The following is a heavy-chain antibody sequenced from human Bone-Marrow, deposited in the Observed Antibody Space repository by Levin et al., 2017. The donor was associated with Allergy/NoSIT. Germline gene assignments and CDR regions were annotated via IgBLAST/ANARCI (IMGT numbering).Heavy chain of an antibody. V-gene: IGHV5-51*01. Sequence: KVSCKGSGYSFTSYWIGWVRQMPGKGLEWMGIIYPGDSDTRYSPSFQGQVTISADKSISTAYLQWSSLKASDTAMYYCASTMGPYCSSTSCKFRYYYYGMDVWGQGTTVTVSS. CDR2: IYPGDSDT. D-gene: IGHD2-2*01. CDR1: GYSFTSYW. CDR3: ASTMGPYCSSTSCKFRYYYYGMDV. J-gene: IGHJ6*02.